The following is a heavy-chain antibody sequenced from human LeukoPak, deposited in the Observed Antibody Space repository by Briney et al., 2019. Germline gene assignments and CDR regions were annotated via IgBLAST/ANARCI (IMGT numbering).Heavy chain of an antibody. CDR2: INPNSGGT. CDR3: ARAHRIVGATSNDY. J-gene: IGHJ4*02. V-gene: IGHV1-2*02. Sequence: ASVKVSCKASGYTFTGYYMHWVRQAPGQGLEWMGWINPNSGGTNYAQKFQGRVTMTRDTSISTAYMELSRLRSDDTAVYCCARAHRIVGATSNDYWGQGTLVTVSS. D-gene: IGHD1-26*01. CDR1: GYTFTGYY.